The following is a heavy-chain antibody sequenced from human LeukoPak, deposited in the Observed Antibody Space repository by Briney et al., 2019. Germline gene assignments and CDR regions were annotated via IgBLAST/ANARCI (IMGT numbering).Heavy chain of an antibody. D-gene: IGHD5-18*01. J-gene: IGHJ3*02. Sequence: GGSLRLSCAASGFTFSSYAMSWVRQAPGKGLEWVSAISGSGGSTYYADSVKGRFTISRDNSKNTLYLQMNSLRAEDTAVYYCAKEPHTAMVPADAFDICGQGTMVTVSS. CDR3: AKEPHTAMVPADAFDI. CDR2: ISGSGGST. CDR1: GFTFSSYA. V-gene: IGHV3-23*01.